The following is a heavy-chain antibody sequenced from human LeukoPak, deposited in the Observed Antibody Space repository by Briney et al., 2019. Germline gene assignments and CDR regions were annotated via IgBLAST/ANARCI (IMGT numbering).Heavy chain of an antibody. V-gene: IGHV4-31*03. Sequence: PSETLSLTCTVSGGSVSSGSYYWNWIRQPPGKGLEWIGYIYYSGSTYYNPSLKSRVTISVDTSKNQFSLKLNSVTAADTAVYYCARDNSGYFVFDYWGQGTLVTVSS. J-gene: IGHJ4*02. CDR2: IYYSGST. D-gene: IGHD3-22*01. CDR1: GGSVSSGSYY. CDR3: ARDNSGYFVFDY.